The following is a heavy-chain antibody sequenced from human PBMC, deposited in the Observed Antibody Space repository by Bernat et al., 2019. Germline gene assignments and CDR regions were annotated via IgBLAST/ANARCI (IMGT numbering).Heavy chain of an antibody. Sequence: VQLVESGGGVVQPGRSLRLSCAASGFTFSSYWMSWVRQAPGKGLEWVANIKQDGSEKYYVDSVKGRFTISRDNAKNSLYLQMNSLRAEDTAVYYCARVAAGPYYYYYYMDVWGKGTTVTVSS. CDR1: GFTFSSYW. D-gene: IGHD6-13*01. CDR2: IKQDGSEK. J-gene: IGHJ6*03. CDR3: ARVAAGPYYYYYYMDV. V-gene: IGHV3-7*01.